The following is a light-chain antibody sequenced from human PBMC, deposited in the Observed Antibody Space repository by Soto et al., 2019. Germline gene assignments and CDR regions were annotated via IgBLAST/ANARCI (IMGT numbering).Light chain of an antibody. CDR3: CLYVGATTYV. J-gene: IGLJ1*01. V-gene: IGLV2-11*01. CDR2: EGH. CDR1: SSDVGTYTY. Sequence: QSALTQPRSVSGSPGQSVTISCTGTSSDVGTYTYVSWYQQHPGKAPKLIIYEGHKRPSGVPDRFSGSTSVNTASLTISGLQTDDEADYYCCLYVGATTYVFGTGTKVTVL.